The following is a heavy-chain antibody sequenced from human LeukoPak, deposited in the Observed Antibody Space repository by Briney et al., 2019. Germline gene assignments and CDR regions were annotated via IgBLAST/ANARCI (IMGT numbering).Heavy chain of an antibody. J-gene: IGHJ6*03. V-gene: IGHV1-69*05. CDR1: GGTFSSYA. D-gene: IGHD5-12*01. Sequence: ASVKVSCKASGGTFSSYAISWVRQAPGQGLEWMGRIIPIFGTANYAQKFQGRVTITTDGSTSTAYMELSSLRSEDTAVYYCARVSRRWLRLNDYYYYIDVWGKGTTVTVSS. CDR3: ARVSRRWLRLNDYYYYIDV. CDR2: IIPIFGTA.